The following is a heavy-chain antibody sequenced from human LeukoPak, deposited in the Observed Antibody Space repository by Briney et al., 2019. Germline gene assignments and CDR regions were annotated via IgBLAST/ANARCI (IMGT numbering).Heavy chain of an antibody. V-gene: IGHV1-2*02. Sequence: GASVKVSCKASGYTFTGYYMHWVRQAPGQGLEWMGWINPNSGGTNYAQKFQSRVTMTRDTSISTAYMELSRLRSDDTAVYYCARVDYYDSIPDYWGQGTLVTVSS. D-gene: IGHD3-22*01. J-gene: IGHJ4*02. CDR3: ARVDYYDSIPDY. CDR1: GYTFTGYY. CDR2: INPNSGGT.